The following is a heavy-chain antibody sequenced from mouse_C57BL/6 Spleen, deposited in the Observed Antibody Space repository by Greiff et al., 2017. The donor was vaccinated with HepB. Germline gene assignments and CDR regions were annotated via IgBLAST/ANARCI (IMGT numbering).Heavy chain of an antibody. D-gene: IGHD1-1*01. CDR3: AKRGSDHAMDY. CDR1: GFSLTSYG. Sequence: QVQLKESGPGLVAPSQSLSITCTVSGFSLTSYGVDWVRQPPGKGLEWLGAIWGGGSTNYNSALMSRLSISKDNTKNQVFLKMNSQQNDDTAMYYVAKRGSDHAMDYWGQGTSVTVSS. V-gene: IGHV2-9*01. J-gene: IGHJ4*01. CDR2: IWGGGST.